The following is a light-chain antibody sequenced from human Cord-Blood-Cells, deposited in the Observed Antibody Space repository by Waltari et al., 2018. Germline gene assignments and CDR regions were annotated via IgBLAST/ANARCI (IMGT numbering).Light chain of an antibody. CDR3: SSYTSSSTDV. J-gene: IGLJ1*01. CDR1: SSDVGGYNY. V-gene: IGLV2-14*01. CDR2: EVS. Sequence: QSALPQPASVSGSPGQSITISCTGTSSDVGGYNYVSWYQQQPGKAPKLMFYEVSKRPSGVSNRFAGSKSGNTASLTISGLQAEDEADYYCSSYTSSSTDVFGTGTKVTVL.